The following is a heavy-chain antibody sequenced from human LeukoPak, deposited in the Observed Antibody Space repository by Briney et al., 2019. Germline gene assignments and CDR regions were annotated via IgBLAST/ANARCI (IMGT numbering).Heavy chain of an antibody. CDR1: GYTFTSYD. CDR2: MNPNSGNT. J-gene: IGHJ4*02. Sequence: GASVKVSCKASGYTFTSYDINWVRQATGQGLEWMGWMNPNSGNTGNAQKFQGRVTITTNNSISTPYMMLSSLRSEDKAIYYCAREDYYDSGLNDYWGQGTLVTVSS. V-gene: IGHV1-8*01. CDR3: AREDYYDSGLNDY. D-gene: IGHD3-22*01.